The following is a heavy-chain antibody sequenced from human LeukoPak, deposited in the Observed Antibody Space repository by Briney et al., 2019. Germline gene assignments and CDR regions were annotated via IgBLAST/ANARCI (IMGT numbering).Heavy chain of an antibody. V-gene: IGHV1-45*02. CDR2: ITPFNGKT. D-gene: IGHD3-16*02. Sequence: ASVKVSCMASGYTFTYRYLHWVRQAPGQPLEWMGWITPFNGKTNYAQKFHDRVPIARDRSTSTAYMELSSLRSEDTAMSDCAERELSHSFDYWGEGTLLSVPS. CDR3: AERELSHSFDY. J-gene: IGHJ4*02. CDR1: GYTFTYRY.